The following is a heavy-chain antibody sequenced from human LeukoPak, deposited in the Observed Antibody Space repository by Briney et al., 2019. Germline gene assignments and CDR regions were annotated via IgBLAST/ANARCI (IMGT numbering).Heavy chain of an antibody. V-gene: IGHV3-48*02. CDR1: GGSISSYY. Sequence: ETLSLTCTVSGGSISSYYWSWIRQPPGKGLEWVSYIGHDSSPIYYADFVKGRFTMSRDNAKNSLYLQMKSLRDEDAAVYYCARASRSGYDYWGQGTLVTVSS. CDR3: ARASRSGYDY. J-gene: IGHJ4*02. D-gene: IGHD3-22*01. CDR2: IGHDSSPI.